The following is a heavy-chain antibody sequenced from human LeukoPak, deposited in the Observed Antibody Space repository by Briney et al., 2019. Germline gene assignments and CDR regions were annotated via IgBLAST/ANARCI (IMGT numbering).Heavy chain of an antibody. CDR3: ARETLTFPDF. D-gene: IGHD3-9*01. CDR1: GGSLSSYS. J-gene: IGHJ4*02. Sequence: SETLSLTCTVSGGSLSSYSWSWIRQPAGKGLEWIGRIYTSGSTSYNPSPTSRVSMSLDTSKKQISLKLSSVTAAHTAVYYCARETLTFPDFWGQGTLVTVSS. V-gene: IGHV4-4*07. CDR2: IYTSGST.